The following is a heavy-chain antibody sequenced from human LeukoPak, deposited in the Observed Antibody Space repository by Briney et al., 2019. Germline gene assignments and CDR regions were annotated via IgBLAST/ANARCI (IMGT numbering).Heavy chain of an antibody. Sequence: SETLSLTCSVSGDAITGSSYYWGWIRQPPGKGLEWIGSMYYSGSTYSNPSLKSRVTMSADTSKNQFSLKLSSVSAADTAVYYCARQYYDNTGYYYFDYWGQGTLVTVSS. V-gene: IGHV4-39*01. CDR1: GDAITGSSYY. D-gene: IGHD3-22*01. CDR2: MYYSGST. CDR3: ARQYYDNTGYYYFDY. J-gene: IGHJ4*02.